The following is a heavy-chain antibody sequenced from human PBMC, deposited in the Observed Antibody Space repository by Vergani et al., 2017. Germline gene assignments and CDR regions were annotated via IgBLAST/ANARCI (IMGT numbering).Heavy chain of an antibody. V-gene: IGHV1-69*08. CDR2: IIPILGIA. CDR1: GGTFSSYT. Sequence: QVQLVQSGAEVKKPGSSVKVSCKASGGTFSSYTISWVRQAPGQGLEWMGRIIPILGIANYAQKFQARVTINADKSTSTAYMELSSLRSEDTAVYYCARESGRNWFDPWGQGTLVTVSS. D-gene: IGHD1-26*01. CDR3: ARESGRNWFDP. J-gene: IGHJ5*02.